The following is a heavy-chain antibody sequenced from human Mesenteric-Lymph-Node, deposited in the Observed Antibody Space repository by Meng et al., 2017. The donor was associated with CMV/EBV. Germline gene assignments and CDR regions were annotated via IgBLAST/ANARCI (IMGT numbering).Heavy chain of an antibody. Sequence: GESLKISCAASGFTFSAFGMHWVRQAPGKGLDWVAFIPYYGTNKYYADFVKGRFTISRDNSKNTLYLQVNSLTTEDTAVYYCTTRYCSSTSCSSLDYWGQGTLVTVSS. J-gene: IGHJ4*02. D-gene: IGHD2-2*01. V-gene: IGHV3-30*02. CDR1: GFTFSAFG. CDR3: TTRYCSSTSCSSLDY. CDR2: IPYYGTNK.